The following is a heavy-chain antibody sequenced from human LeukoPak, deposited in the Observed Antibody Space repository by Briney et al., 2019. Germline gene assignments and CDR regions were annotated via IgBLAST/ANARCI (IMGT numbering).Heavy chain of an antibody. J-gene: IGHJ4*02. CDR2: INHNGNVN. D-gene: IGHD3-22*01. CDR3: VRSAFHAGSGNYYDY. V-gene: IGHV3-7*01. CDR1: GFTFSSYW. Sequence: GGSLRLSCAASGFTFSSYWMNWARQAPGKGLEWVASINHNGNVNYYVDSVKGRFTISRDNAENTLYLQMNSLRVEDTAVYYCVRSAFHAGSGNYYDYWGQGTLVTVSS.